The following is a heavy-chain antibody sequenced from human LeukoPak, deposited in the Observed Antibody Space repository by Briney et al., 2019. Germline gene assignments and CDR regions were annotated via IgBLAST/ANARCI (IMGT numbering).Heavy chain of an antibody. CDR1: GFTFDDYA. Sequence: GGSLRLSCAASGFTFDDYAVHWVRQAPGKGLEWVSGISWNSGSIGYADSVKGRFTISRDNAKNSLYLQVNSLRAEDTALYYCAKDRAGGSGSFFDYWGQGTLVTVSS. V-gene: IGHV3-9*01. D-gene: IGHD1-26*01. J-gene: IGHJ4*02. CDR3: AKDRAGGSGSFFDY. CDR2: ISWNSGSI.